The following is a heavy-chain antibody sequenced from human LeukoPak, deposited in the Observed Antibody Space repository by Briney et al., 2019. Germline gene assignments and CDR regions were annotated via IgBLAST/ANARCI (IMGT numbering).Heavy chain of an antibody. D-gene: IGHD3-9*01. CDR3: AREFMDYDILTGYSH. V-gene: IGHV3-53*01. Sequence: GGSLRLSCAASGFTVSSNYMSWVRQAPGKGLEWVSVIYSGGSTYYADSVKGRFTISRDNSKNTLYLQMNSLRAEDTAVYYCAREFMDYDILTGYSHWGQGTLVTVSS. J-gene: IGHJ4*02. CDR1: GFTVSSNY. CDR2: IYSGGST.